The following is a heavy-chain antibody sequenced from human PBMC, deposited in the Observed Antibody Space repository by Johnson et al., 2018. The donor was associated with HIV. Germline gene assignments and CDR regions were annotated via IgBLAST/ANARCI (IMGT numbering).Heavy chain of an antibody. D-gene: IGHD4-23*01. J-gene: IGHJ3*02. Sequence: QLHLVESGGGVVQPGGSLRLSCAASGFTFSSYGMHWVRQAPGKGLEWVAVVSYDGRYKDYADSVKGRFTISRDNSKNTLYLQMNSLRAEDTALYYCAKAIWGGGNLGTGAFDIWGQGTMVTVSS. CDR2: VSYDGRYK. CDR1: GFTFSSYG. CDR3: AKAIWGGGNLGTGAFDI. V-gene: IGHV3-30*18.